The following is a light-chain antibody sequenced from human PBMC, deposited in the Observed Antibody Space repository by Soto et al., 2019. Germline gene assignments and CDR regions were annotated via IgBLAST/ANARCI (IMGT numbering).Light chain of an antibody. CDR1: ISNIGNNS. J-gene: IGLJ1*01. Sequence: QSVLTQPPSVSGTPGQRVTISCSGSISNIGNNSVNWFQQLPGTAPKVLSNRNNQRPSGVPDRFSGSKSGTSASLAISGLRSEDEAEYYCASWDDNVRSYVFGPGTKLTVL. CDR3: ASWDDNVRSYV. CDR2: RNN. V-gene: IGLV1-47*01.